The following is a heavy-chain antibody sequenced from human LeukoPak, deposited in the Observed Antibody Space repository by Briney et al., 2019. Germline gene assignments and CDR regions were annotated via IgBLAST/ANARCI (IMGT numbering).Heavy chain of an antibody. CDR3: ATVSIAVAGTKYFDY. CDR2: IYTSGST. J-gene: IGHJ4*02. V-gene: IGHV4-4*07. Sequence: SETLSLTCTVSGGSISSYYWSWIRQPAGKGLEWIGRIYTSGSTNYNPSLKSRVTMSVDTSKNQFSLKLSSVTAADTAVYYCATVSIAVAGTKYFDYWGQGTLVTVSS. CDR1: GGSISSYY. D-gene: IGHD6-19*01.